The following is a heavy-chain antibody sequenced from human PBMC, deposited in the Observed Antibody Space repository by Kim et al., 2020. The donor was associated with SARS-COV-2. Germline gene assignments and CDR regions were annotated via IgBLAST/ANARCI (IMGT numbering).Heavy chain of an antibody. D-gene: IGHD4-17*01. Sequence: GGSLRLSCAASGFSFSYYWMGWVRQAPGGGLEWMGNINQDGSVKSYADSVKGRFIISRDNAENSLYLEMNSLRAEDTAVYYCARELRRDYGPFVMWGQGT. V-gene: IGHV3-7*03. CDR1: GFSFSYYW. CDR2: INQDGSVK. J-gene: IGHJ3*02. CDR3: ARELRRDYGPFVM.